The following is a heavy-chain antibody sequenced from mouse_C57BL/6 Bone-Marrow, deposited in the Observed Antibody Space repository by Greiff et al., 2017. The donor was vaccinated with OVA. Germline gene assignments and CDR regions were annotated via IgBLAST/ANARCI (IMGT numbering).Heavy chain of an antibody. CDR3: ARGDYDEGGKNY. CDR2: FDPSDSEP. Sequence: VQLHQPGAELVRPGSSVKLSCKASGYTFTSYGMHGVKQRPIQGLEWFGNFDPSDSEPHYNQKFKDKATLTVDKSSSTAYMQRSSLTSEDSAVYYCARGDYDEGGKNYWGQGTTLTVSS. CDR1: GYTFTSYG. J-gene: IGHJ2*01. D-gene: IGHD2-4*01. V-gene: IGHV1-52*01.